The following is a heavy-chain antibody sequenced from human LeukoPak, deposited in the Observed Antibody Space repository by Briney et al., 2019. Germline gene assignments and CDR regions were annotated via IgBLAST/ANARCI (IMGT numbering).Heavy chain of an antibody. CDR2: INPNSGGT. V-gene: IGHV1-2*02. CDR1: GYTFTGYY. CDR3: ARTTMIEYAFDI. J-gene: IGHJ3*02. Sequence: ASVKVSCKASGYTFTGYYMHWVRQAPGQGLEWMGWINPNSGGTNYAQTFQGRVTMTRDTSISTAYMELSRLRSDDTAVYYCARTTMIEYAFDIWGQGTMVTVSS. D-gene: IGHD3-22*01.